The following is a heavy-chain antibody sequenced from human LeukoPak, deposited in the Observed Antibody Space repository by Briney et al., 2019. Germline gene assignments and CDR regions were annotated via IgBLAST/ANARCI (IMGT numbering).Heavy chain of an antibody. V-gene: IGHV4-4*07. Sequence: SETLSLTCTVSGGSISSYYWSWIRQPAGKGLEWIGRIYTSGSTNYNPSLKSRVTMSVDTSKNQFSLKLSSVTAADTAVYYCARGRDGYYYDSSGYSSDAFDIWGQGTMVTVSS. CDR1: GGSISSYY. D-gene: IGHD3-22*01. CDR3: ARGRDGYYYDSSGYSSDAFDI. CDR2: IYTSGST. J-gene: IGHJ3*02.